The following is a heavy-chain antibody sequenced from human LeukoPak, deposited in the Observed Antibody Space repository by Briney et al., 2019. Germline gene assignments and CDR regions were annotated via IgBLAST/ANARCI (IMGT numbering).Heavy chain of an antibody. J-gene: IGHJ6*03. CDR3: ARGIVVVAQLGYYYYYMDV. D-gene: IGHD2-15*01. Sequence: PSETLSLTCTVSGGSISSYYWSWIRQPPGKGLEWIGYIYYSGSTNYNPSLKSRVTISVDTPRNQFSLKLSSVTAADTAVYYCARGIVVVAQLGYYYYYMDVWGKGTTVTISS. V-gene: IGHV4-59*01. CDR1: GGSISSYY. CDR2: IYYSGST.